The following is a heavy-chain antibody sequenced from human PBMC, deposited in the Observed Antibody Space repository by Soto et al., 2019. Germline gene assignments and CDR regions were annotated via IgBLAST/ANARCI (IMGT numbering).Heavy chain of an antibody. CDR3: ARKGGTRYYYGSGSYSNKNWFDP. CDR1: GGSFSGYY. J-gene: IGHJ5*02. V-gene: IGHV4-34*01. D-gene: IGHD3-10*01. Sequence: SETLSLTCAVYGGSFSGYYWSWIRQPPGKGLEWIGEINHSGSTNYNPSLKSRVTISVDTSKNQFSLKLSSVTAADAAVYYCARKGGTRYYYGSGSYSNKNWFDPWGQGTLVTVSS. CDR2: INHSGST.